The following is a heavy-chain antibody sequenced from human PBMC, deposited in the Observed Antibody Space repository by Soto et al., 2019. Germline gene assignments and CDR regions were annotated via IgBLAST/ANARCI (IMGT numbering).Heavy chain of an antibody. V-gene: IGHV1-69*13. CDR1: GFSFTGYA. D-gene: IGHD1-1*01. J-gene: IGHJ3*02. Sequence: SVKVSCKASGFSFTGYAISWVRQAPGQGLEWMGGIIPIFGTANYAQKFQGRVTITADESTSTAYMELSSLRSEDTAVYYCSREKLERRTFDIWGQGTMVTVSS. CDR3: SREKLERRTFDI. CDR2: IIPIFGTA.